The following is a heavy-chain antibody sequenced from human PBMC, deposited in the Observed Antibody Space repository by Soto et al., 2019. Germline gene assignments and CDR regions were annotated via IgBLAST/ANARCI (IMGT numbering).Heavy chain of an antibody. D-gene: IGHD6-13*01. CDR2: IYYSGST. J-gene: IGHJ5*02. CDR1: GGSISSFY. Sequence: SETLSLTCTVSGGSISSFYWSWIRQPPGKGLEWIGYIYYSGSTNYNPSLKSRVTISVDTSKNQFSLKLSSVTAADTAVYYCARGWSIAAANWFDPWGQGTLVTVSS. CDR3: ARGWSIAAANWFDP. V-gene: IGHV4-59*01.